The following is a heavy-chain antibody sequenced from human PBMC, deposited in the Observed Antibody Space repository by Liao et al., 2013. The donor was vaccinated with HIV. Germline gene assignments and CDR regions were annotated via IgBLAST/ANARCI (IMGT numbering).Heavy chain of an antibody. CDR1: GGTFTDYY. Sequence: VQLQQWGAGLLKPSETLSLTCAVYGGTFTDYYWTWIRQPPGKGLEWIGQIIHSGNTTYSSALKSRVTISIDTSKSQFSLRLSSVTAADTAVYYCARSMLLRPNWFDPWGQGTLVTVSS. D-gene: IGHD2-15*01. V-gene: IGHV4-34*12. CDR2: IIHSGNT. CDR3: ARSMLLRPNWFDP. J-gene: IGHJ5*02.